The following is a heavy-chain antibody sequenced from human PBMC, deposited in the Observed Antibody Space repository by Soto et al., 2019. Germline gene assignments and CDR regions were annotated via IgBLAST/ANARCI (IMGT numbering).Heavy chain of an antibody. D-gene: IGHD3-16*01. Sequence: SVKVSFKACGGPFSSYAISLVRQAPGQGLEWMGGIIPIFGTANYAQKFQGRVTLSRDTSINTAYMELSRLTSDDTAMYYCARTAYLFSNLTYYFDYWGQGTMVTVSS. CDR1: GGPFSSYA. V-gene: IGHV1-69*05. J-gene: IGHJ4*02. CDR3: ARTAYLFSNLTYYFDY. CDR2: IIPIFGTA.